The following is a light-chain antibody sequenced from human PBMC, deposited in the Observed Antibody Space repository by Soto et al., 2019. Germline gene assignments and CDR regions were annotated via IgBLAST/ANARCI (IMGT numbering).Light chain of an antibody. V-gene: IGKV3-20*01. CDR1: QSVRSSY. J-gene: IGKJ3*01. CDR2: GAS. Sequence: EIVLTQSPGTLSLSPGERATLSCRASQSVRSSYLAWYPQKPGQAPRLLIYGASIRATGIPDRFVGSGSGTDFTLTISRLEPEEFAVYDCNQYGDSPLVGPGTQVDIK. CDR3: NQYGDSPL.